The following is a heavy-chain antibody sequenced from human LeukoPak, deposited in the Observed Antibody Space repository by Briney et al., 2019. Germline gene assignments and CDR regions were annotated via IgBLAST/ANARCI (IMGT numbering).Heavy chain of an antibody. CDR1: GFTFSNYA. V-gene: IGHV3-30*18. CDR2: ISYDGSNK. J-gene: IGHJ3*02. CDR3: AKSTSGYYYDAFDI. Sequence: GGSLRLSCAASGFTFSNYAINWVRQAPGKGLEWVALISYDGSNKYYADSVQGRFTISRDDSINTLHLQMNGLRSEDTAVYYCAKSTSGYYYDAFDIWGQGTMVTVSS. D-gene: IGHD3-22*01.